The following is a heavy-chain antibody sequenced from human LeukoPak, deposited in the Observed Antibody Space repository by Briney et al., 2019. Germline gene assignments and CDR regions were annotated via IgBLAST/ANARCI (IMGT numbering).Heavy chain of an antibody. CDR2: INPNSGGT. CDR3: ARGGIAVAPGFDP. Sequence: ASVKVSCRASGYTFTGYYMHWVRQAPGQGLEWMGWINPNSGGTNYAQKFQGRVTMTRDTSISTAYMELSRLRSDDTAVYYCARGGIAVAPGFDPWGQGTLVTVSS. D-gene: IGHD6-19*01. J-gene: IGHJ5*02. V-gene: IGHV1-2*02. CDR1: GYTFTGYY.